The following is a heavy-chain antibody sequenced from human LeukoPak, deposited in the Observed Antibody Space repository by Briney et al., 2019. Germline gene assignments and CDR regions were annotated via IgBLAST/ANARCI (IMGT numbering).Heavy chain of an antibody. D-gene: IGHD6-13*01. Sequence: EASVKVSCKVSGYTLTELSMHWVRQAPGQGLEWMGRIIPILGIANYAQKFQGRVTITADKSTSTAYMELSSLRSEDTAVYYCARVVAAAASYYYYGMDVWGQGTTVTVSS. J-gene: IGHJ6*02. CDR2: IIPILGIA. V-gene: IGHV1-69*04. CDR3: ARVVAAAASYYYYGMDV. CDR1: GYTLTELS.